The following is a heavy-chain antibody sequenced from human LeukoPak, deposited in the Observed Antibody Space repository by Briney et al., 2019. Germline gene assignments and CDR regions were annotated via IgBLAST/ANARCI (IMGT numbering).Heavy chain of an antibody. Sequence: GGSLRLSCAASGFTFSSYAMHWVRQAPGKGLEWVTVISYDGSNKYYADSVKGRFTISRDNAKNSLYLQMNSLRAEDTAVYYCARDKHRYGDSFDYWGQGTLVTVSS. CDR1: GFTFSSYA. CDR2: ISYDGSNK. CDR3: ARDKHRYGDSFDY. J-gene: IGHJ4*02. V-gene: IGHV3-30*04. D-gene: IGHD4-17*01.